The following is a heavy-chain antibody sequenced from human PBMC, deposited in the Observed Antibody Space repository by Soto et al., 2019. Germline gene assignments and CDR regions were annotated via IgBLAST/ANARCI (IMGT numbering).Heavy chain of an antibody. CDR1: GFTFSSYS. CDR3: ARSLYYYDSSGYSKGPFDY. CDR2: ISSSSTI. J-gene: IGHJ4*02. V-gene: IGHV3-48*02. Sequence: GGSLRLSCAASGFTFSSYSMNWVRQAPGKGLEWVSYISSSSTIYYADSVKGRFTISRDNAKNSLYLQMNSLRDEDTAVYYCARSLYYYDSSGYSKGPFDYWGQGTLVTVSS. D-gene: IGHD3-22*01.